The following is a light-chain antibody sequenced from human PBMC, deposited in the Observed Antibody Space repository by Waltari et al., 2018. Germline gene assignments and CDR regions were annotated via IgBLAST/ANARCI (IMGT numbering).Light chain of an antibody. V-gene: IGLV1-40*01. CDR2: ANR. J-gene: IGLJ2*01. Sequence: QSVLTQPPSVSGAPGQRVTISCTGSSSNIGAGYDVHWYQQLPGTVPKLLIYANRKRPSGVPVRFSGSKSGTSASLAITGLQAEDEADYYCQSYDSSLSDWVFGGGTKLTVL. CDR3: QSYDSSLSDWV. CDR1: SSNIGAGYD.